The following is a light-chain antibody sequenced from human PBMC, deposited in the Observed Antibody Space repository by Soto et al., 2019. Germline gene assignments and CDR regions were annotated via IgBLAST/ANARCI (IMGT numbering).Light chain of an antibody. CDR3: QQYSIWRT. CDR1: QSVSSN. Sequence: EIEMTQSPATLSVSPGERATLCFRASQSVSSNLAWYQQKPGQAPRLLIYGASTRATGIPARFSGSGSGTEFTLTISSLQSEDFAVYYCQQYSIWRTFGQGTKVDI. J-gene: IGKJ1*01. CDR2: GAS. V-gene: IGKV3-15*01.